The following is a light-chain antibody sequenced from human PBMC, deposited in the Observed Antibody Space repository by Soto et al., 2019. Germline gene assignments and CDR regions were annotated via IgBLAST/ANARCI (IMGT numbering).Light chain of an antibody. CDR3: QLYNNWPL. CDR2: DAS. CDR1: QSVSSN. J-gene: IGKJ1*01. Sequence: EIVMTQSPGTLSVSPGERATLSCRASQSVSSNLAWYQQIPGQAPRLLIYDASTRATGIPARFSGSGSGTEFTLTISSLQSEDFAVYYCQLYNNWPLFGQGTKVDIK. V-gene: IGKV3-15*01.